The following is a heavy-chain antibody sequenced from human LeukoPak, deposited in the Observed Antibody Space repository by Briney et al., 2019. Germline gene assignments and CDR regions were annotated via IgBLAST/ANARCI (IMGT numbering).Heavy chain of an antibody. CDR3: ARDYVPHIAVAAAGYFDY. V-gene: IGHV3-30-3*01. J-gene: IGHJ4*02. CDR2: ISYDGSNK. Sequence: PGGSLRLSCAASGFTFSSYAMHWVRQAPGKGLEWVAVISYDGSNKYYADSVKGRFTISRDNSKNTLYLQMNSLRAEDTAVYYCARDYVPHIAVAAAGYFDYWGQGTLVTVSS. D-gene: IGHD6-19*01. CDR1: GFTFSSYA.